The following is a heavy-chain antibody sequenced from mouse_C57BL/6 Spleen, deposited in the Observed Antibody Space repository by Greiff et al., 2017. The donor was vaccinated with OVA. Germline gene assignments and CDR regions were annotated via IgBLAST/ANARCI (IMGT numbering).Heavy chain of an antibody. CDR2: ISSGSSTI. D-gene: IGHD1-1*01. CDR3: ARRAYYGSTDWYFDV. J-gene: IGHJ1*03. Sequence: EVKLMESGGGLVKPGGSLKLSCAASGFTFSDYGMHWVRQAPEKGLEWVAYISSGSSTIYYADTVKGRFTISRDNAKNTLFLQMTSLRSEDTAMYYCARRAYYGSTDWYFDVWGTGTTVTVSS. V-gene: IGHV5-17*01. CDR1: GFTFSDYG.